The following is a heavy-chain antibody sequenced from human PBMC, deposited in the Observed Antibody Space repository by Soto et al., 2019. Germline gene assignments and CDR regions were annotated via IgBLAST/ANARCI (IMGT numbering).Heavy chain of an antibody. CDR2: INRDANDI. J-gene: IGHJ5*01. CDR1: RGAFGDYW. Sequence: EVQLVESGGGLVQPGGSLRLSCEASRGAFGDYWMHWVHQAPGKGLVWVSRINRDANDIIYADSVKCRFTASRDNAKNMLFLQMNSLIVEDTAVYYCARDVPPTGFDSWGQGTLVTVSS. CDR3: ARDVPPTGFDS. D-gene: IGHD3-10*02. V-gene: IGHV3-74*01.